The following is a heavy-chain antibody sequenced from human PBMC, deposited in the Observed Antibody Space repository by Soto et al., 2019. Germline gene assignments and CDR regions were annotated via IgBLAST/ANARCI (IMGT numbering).Heavy chain of an antibody. CDR3: ARDLMVRGVIIKPFDY. D-gene: IGHD3-10*01. J-gene: IGHJ4*02. V-gene: IGHV3-33*01. Sequence: GGSLRLSCAASGFTFSSYGMHWVRQAPDKGLEWVAVIWYDGSNKYYADSVKGRFTISRDNSKNTLYLQMNSLRAEDTAVYYCARDLMVRGVIIKPFDYWGQGTLVTVSS. CDR2: IWYDGSNK. CDR1: GFTFSSYG.